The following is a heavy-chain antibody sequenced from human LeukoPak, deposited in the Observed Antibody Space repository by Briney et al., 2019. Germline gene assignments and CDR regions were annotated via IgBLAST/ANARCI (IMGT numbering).Heavy chain of an antibody. D-gene: IGHD3-3*01. CDR3: AARRLRYLEWLLSGDY. CDR1: GFTFSSYA. Sequence: GGSLRLSCAASGFTFSSYAMSWVRQAPGKGLEWVSAISGSGGSTYYADSVKGRFTISRDNSKNTLYLQMNSLRAEDTAVYYCAARRLRYLEWLLSGDYWGQGTLVTVHS. J-gene: IGHJ4*02. CDR2: ISGSGGST. V-gene: IGHV3-23*01.